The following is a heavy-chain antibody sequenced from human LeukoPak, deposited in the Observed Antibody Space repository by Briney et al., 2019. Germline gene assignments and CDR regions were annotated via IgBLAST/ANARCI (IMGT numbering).Heavy chain of an antibody. V-gene: IGHV4-4*07. CDR1: GGSISSYF. J-gene: IGHJ4*02. CDR3: ARDSKMTTVTIFDC. Sequence: SETLSLTCTVSGGSISSYFWSWIRQPPGKGLEWIGRIQTSGSTNYNPSLKSRVTMSVDTSKNQFSLKLSSVTAADTAVYYCARDSKMTTVTIFDCWGQGTLVTVSS. CDR2: IQTSGST. D-gene: IGHD4-17*01.